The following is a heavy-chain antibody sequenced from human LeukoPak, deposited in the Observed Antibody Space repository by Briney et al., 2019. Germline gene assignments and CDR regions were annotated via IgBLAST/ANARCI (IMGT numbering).Heavy chain of an antibody. V-gene: IGHV1-8*01. CDR1: GYTFTSYD. Sequence: VASVKVSCKASGYTFTSYDINWVRQATGQGLEWMGWMNPNSGNTGYAQKFQGGVTMTRNTSISTAYMELSSLRSEDTAVYYCARSKNYDFWSGYYTVFQREDGFSFGYWGQGTLVTVSS. CDR3: ARSKNYDFWSGYYTVFQREDGFSFGY. D-gene: IGHD3-3*01. CDR2: MNPNSGNT. J-gene: IGHJ4*02.